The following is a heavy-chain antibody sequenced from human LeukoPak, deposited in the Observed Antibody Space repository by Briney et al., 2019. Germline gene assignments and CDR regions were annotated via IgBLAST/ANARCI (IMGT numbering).Heavy chain of an antibody. D-gene: IGHD3-3*01. CDR2: INPSGGST. V-gene: IGHV1-46*03. Sequence: ASVKVSCKASGYTFTSYYMHWVRQAPGQGLEWMGIINPSGGSTSYAQKFQGRVTMTRDTSTSTVYMELSSLRSEDTAVYYCARAPEIRSTYYDFWSGIDYWGQGTLVTVSS. CDR3: ARAPEIRSTYYDFWSGIDY. CDR1: GYTFTSYY. J-gene: IGHJ4*02.